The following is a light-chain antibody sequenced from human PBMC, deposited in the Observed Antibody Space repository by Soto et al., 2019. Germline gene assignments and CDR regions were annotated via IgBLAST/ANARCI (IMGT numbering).Light chain of an antibody. CDR1: QSISSW. Sequence: DIQMTQSPSTLSASVGDRVTITCRASQSISSWLAWYQQKPGKAPKLLIYDASSLESGVPSRFSGSGSGTEFTLTISGLQPDDFATYYCQHHDNFSWTFGQGTKVDIK. CDR3: QHHDNFSWT. J-gene: IGKJ1*01. V-gene: IGKV1-5*01. CDR2: DAS.